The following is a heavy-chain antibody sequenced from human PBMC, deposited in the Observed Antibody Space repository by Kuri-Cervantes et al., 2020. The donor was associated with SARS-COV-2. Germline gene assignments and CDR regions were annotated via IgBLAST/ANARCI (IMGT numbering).Heavy chain of an antibody. Sequence: GSLRLSCSVSGGSFTSSRYYYSWIRQSPEKGLEWIGSFYYNGNTFYNPSLKSRVTISVDRSKNQFSLKVSSVSAADTAVYYCARVSGDSRFSYYMDVWGTGTTVTVSS. D-gene: IGHD7-27*01. J-gene: IGHJ6*03. CDR3: ARVSGDSRFSYYMDV. CDR1: GGSFTSSRYY. CDR2: FYYNGNT. V-gene: IGHV4-39*07.